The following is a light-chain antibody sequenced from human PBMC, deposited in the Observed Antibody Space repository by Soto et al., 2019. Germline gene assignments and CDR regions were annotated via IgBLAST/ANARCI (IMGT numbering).Light chain of an antibody. Sequence: QSVLTQPPSASGTPGQRVTISCSGSRSNIGSNAVSWYQQLPGPAPKVLIYSNNQRPSGVPDRFSGSKSGTSASLAISGRQSEDDADYYCATWDDSLNGWVFGGGTKLTVL. V-gene: IGLV1-44*01. J-gene: IGLJ3*02. CDR3: ATWDDSLNGWV. CDR1: RSNIGSNA. CDR2: SNN.